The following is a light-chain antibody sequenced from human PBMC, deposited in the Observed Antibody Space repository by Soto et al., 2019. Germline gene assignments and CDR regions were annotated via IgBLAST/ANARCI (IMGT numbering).Light chain of an antibody. CDR1: SGHSSYA. CDR2: LNSDDSH. J-gene: IGLJ1*01. Sequence: QSVLTQSPSASASLGASVKLTCTLSSGHSSYAIAWHQQQPEKGPRYLMKLNSDDSHSKGDGIPDRFSGSSSGAERYLTISSLQSDDEADYYCQTWGTGIHYVFGTGTKLTVL. V-gene: IGLV4-69*01. CDR3: QTWGTGIHYV.